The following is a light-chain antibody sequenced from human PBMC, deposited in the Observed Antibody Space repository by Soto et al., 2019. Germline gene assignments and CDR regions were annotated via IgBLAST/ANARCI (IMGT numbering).Light chain of an antibody. J-gene: IGKJ5*01. V-gene: IGKV3-11*01. CDR2: LGS. Sequence: EVGLTQSPVTLSVSPGERVTLSCRASQSVSSNLAWYQQKPGQAPRLLIYLGSNRASGVPDRFSGSGSGTDFTLKISRVEAEDVGVYYCMQGLETPPTFGQGTRLEI. CDR1: QSVSSN. CDR3: MQGLETPPT.